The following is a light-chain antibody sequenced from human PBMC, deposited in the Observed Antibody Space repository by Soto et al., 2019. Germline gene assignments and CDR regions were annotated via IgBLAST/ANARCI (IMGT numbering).Light chain of an antibody. CDR1: QSVSSY. CDR3: QQYSSTPHT. CDR2: GTG. Sequence: EIVMTQSPATLSVSPGERATLSCRASQSVSSYLAWYQHKRGQAPRLLMFGTGSRATGIPDRFSGTGSGTDFTLIINRLEPEDFAVYYCQQYSSTPHTFGQGTKVDI. J-gene: IGKJ2*01. V-gene: IGKV3-20*01.